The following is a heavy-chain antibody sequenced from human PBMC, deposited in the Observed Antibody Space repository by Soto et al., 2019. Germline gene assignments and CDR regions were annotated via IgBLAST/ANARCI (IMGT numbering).Heavy chain of an antibody. CDR3: ARERWDSSGRYGMDV. Sequence: QLQLQESGPGLVKPSDTLSLTCTVSGGSVNSGTYYWSWIRQPPGKGLEWIGNIYYSERTNYNPSLRSRITISVDSSKNQFSLKLSSVTAADTAVYYCARERWDSSGRYGMDVWGQGTTVTVSS. J-gene: IGHJ6*02. CDR1: GGSVNSGTYY. V-gene: IGHV4-61*01. CDR2: IYYSERT. D-gene: IGHD6-19*01.